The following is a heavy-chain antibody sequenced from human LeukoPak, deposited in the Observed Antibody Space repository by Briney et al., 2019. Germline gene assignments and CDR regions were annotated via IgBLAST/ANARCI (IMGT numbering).Heavy chain of an antibody. D-gene: IGHD3-22*01. Sequence: GGSLRLSCTASGFPFGDYTRSWFRQAPGKGLEWVGFIRSKTYGGTTEYAASVKGRFTMSRDDSKSIAYLQLNSLKTEDTAVYYCTREKSYYYDTSGSDYWGQGTLVTVSS. CDR3: TREKSYYYDTSGSDY. V-gene: IGHV3-49*03. CDR1: GFPFGDYT. CDR2: IRSKTYGGTT. J-gene: IGHJ4*02.